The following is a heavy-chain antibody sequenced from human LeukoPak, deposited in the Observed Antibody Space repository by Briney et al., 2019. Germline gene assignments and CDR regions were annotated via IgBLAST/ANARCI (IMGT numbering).Heavy chain of an antibody. CDR3: TRSRRYSSSSGTFAFDI. D-gene: IGHD6-6*01. V-gene: IGHV3-49*04. Sequence: GRSLRLSCTASGFTFGDYAMSWVRQAPGKGLEWVGFIRRKAYGGTTEYAASVKGRFTISRDDSKSIAYLQMNSLKTEDTAVYYCTRSRRYSSSSGTFAFDIWGQGTMVTVSS. CDR1: GFTFGDYA. CDR2: IRRKAYGGTT. J-gene: IGHJ3*02.